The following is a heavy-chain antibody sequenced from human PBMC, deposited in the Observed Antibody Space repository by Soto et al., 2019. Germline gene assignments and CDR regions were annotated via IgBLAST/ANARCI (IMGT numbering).Heavy chain of an antibody. J-gene: IGHJ5*02. D-gene: IGHD3-3*01. CDR1: GYTFTSYD. V-gene: IGHV1-8*01. CDR2: MNPNSGNT. CDR3: AREGSGYYMASGWFDP. Sequence: ASVKVSCKASGYTFTSYDINWVRQATGQGLEWMGWMNPNSGNTGYAQKFQGRVTMTRNTSISTAYMELSSLRSEDTAVYYCAREGSGYYMASGWFDPWGQGTLVTGSS.